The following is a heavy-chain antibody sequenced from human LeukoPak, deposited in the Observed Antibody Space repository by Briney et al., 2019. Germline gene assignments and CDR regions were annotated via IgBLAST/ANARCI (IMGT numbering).Heavy chain of an antibody. Sequence: QAGGSLRLSCAASGFTFDDYAMHWVRQAPGKGLEWVSGISWNSGSIGYADSVKGRFTISRDNAKNSLYLQMNSLRAEDTAVYYCARDHQEYCSGGSCTYFDYWGQGTLVTVSS. J-gene: IGHJ4*02. CDR3: ARDHQEYCSGGSCTYFDY. CDR2: ISWNSGSI. D-gene: IGHD2-15*01. CDR1: GFTFDDYA. V-gene: IGHV3-9*01.